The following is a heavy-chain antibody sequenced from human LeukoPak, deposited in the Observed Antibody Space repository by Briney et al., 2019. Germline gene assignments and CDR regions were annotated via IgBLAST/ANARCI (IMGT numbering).Heavy chain of an antibody. CDR1: GFTFSSYG. Sequence: GGSLRLSCAASGFTFSSYGMSWVRQAPGKGLEWVSAISGSGGSTYYADSVKGRFTISRDNSKNTLYLQMNSLRAEDTAVYYCAKDGLIAYSPSGRLPFDYWGQGTLVTVSS. CDR3: AKDGLIAYSPSGRLPFDY. J-gene: IGHJ4*02. D-gene: IGHD6-13*01. CDR2: ISGSGGST. V-gene: IGHV3-23*01.